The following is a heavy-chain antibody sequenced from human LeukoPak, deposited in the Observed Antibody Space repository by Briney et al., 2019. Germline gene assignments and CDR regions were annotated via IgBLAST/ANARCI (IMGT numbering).Heavy chain of an antibody. J-gene: IGHJ4*02. D-gene: IGHD3-22*01. V-gene: IGHV3-20*04. CDR2: INWNGGST. Sequence: GGSLRLSCAASGFTFDDYGMSWVRQAPGKGLEWVSGINWNGGSTGYADSVKGRFTISRDNAKNSLYLQMNSLRAEDTAWYYCARTPLLTYYYDSSGYYSFDYWGQGTLVTVSS. CDR3: ARTPLLTYYYDSSGYYSFDY. CDR1: GFTFDDYG.